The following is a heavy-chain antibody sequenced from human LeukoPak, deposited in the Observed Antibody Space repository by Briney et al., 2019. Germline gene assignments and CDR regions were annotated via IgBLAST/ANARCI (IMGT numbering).Heavy chain of an antibody. CDR1: GFTFSSYA. Sequence: GGSLRLSCAASGFTFSSYAMSWVRQAQGKGLEWVSAISGSGGSTYYADSVKGRFTISRDNSKNTLYLQMNSLRAEDTAVYYCAKEGEESHSSSWYLYYFDYWGQGTLVTVSS. CDR2: ISGSGGST. V-gene: IGHV3-23*01. D-gene: IGHD6-13*01. J-gene: IGHJ4*02. CDR3: AKEGEESHSSSWYLYYFDY.